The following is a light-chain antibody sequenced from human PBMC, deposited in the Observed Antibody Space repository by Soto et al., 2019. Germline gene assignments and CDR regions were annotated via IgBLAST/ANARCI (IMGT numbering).Light chain of an antibody. CDR1: SDDIGDYNY. V-gene: IGLV2-14*01. CDR2: DVS. Sequence: QPVLTQPASVSGSPGRSITISCVGTSDDIGDYNYVSWYQQHPGKVPKVIIYDVSNRPSGVSYRFSGTKSGNSASLTVSGLQAEDVADYYCCSYTRSGTIILVTGTKVAVL. CDR3: CSYTRSGTII. J-gene: IGLJ1*01.